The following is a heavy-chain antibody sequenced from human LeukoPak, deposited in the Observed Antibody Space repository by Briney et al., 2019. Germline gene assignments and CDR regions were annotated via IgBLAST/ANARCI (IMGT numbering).Heavy chain of an antibody. CDR2: IIPISGIA. D-gene: IGHD4-17*01. J-gene: IGHJ6*02. Sequence: ASVKVSCKASGGTFSSYAISWVRQAPGQGLEWMGRIIPISGIANYAQKFQGRVTITADKSTSTAYMELSSLRSEDTAVYYCARDMTVTTSSDYYYGMDVWGQGTTVTVSS. CDR3: ARDMTVTTSSDYYYGMDV. CDR1: GGTFSSYA. V-gene: IGHV1-69*04.